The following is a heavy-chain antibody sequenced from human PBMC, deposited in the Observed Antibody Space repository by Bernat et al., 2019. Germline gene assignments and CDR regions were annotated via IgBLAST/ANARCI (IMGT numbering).Heavy chain of an antibody. CDR2: INAGNGST. Sequence: QVQLVQSGAEVKKPGASVKVSCKASGYTFTSYAMHWVRQAPGQRLEWMGWINAGNGSTKYSQKFQGRVTITRDTSASTAYMELSSLRSEDTAVYYCARGDSSGHDAFDIWGQGTMVTVSS. D-gene: IGHD3-22*01. CDR1: GYTFTSYA. CDR3: ARGDSSGHDAFDI. J-gene: IGHJ3*02. V-gene: IGHV1-3*01.